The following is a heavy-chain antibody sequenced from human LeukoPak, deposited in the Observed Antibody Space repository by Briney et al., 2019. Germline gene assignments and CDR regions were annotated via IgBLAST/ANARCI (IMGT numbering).Heavy chain of an antibody. D-gene: IGHD6-13*01. V-gene: IGHV1-3*01. CDR2: INAGNGNT. CDR3: ARDLEYSSSWYSDFDY. CDR1: GYTFTSYA. Sequence: GASVKVSCKASGYTFTSYAMHWVRQAPGQRLEWMGWINAGNGNTKYSQKFQGRVTITRDTSASTVYMELSSLRSEDTAVYYCARDLEYSSSWYSDFDYWGQGTLVTVSS. J-gene: IGHJ4*02.